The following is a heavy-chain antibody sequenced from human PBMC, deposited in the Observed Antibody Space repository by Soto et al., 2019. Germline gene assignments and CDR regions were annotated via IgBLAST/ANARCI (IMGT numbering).Heavy chain of an antibody. J-gene: IGHJ5*02. CDR1: GFTFSSYA. D-gene: IGHD3-10*01. Sequence: PGGSLRLSCAASGFTFSSYAMSWVRQATGKGLEWVSAISGSGGSTYYADSVKGRFTISRDNSKNTLYLQMNSLRAEDTAVYYCAKSGVWFGSNWFDPWGQGTLVTVSS. V-gene: IGHV3-23*01. CDR2: ISGSGGST. CDR3: AKSGVWFGSNWFDP.